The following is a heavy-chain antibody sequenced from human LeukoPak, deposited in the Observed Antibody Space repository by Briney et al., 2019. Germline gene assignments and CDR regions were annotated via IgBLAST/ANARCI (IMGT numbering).Heavy chain of an antibody. J-gene: IGHJ3*02. CDR2: INPNSGGT. CDR3: ERGRYDSSGYQRGFDI. Sequence: ASVKVSCKASGYTFTGYYMHWVRQAPGQGLEWMERINPNSGGTNYAQKFQGRVTMTRDTSISTAYMELSRLRSDDTAVYYCERGRYDSSGYQRGFDIWGQGTMVTVSS. CDR1: GYTFTGYY. V-gene: IGHV1-2*06. D-gene: IGHD3-22*01.